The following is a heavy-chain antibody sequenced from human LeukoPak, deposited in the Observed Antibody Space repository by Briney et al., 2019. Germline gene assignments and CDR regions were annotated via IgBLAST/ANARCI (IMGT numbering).Heavy chain of an antibody. CDR1: GFTFSSYS. D-gene: IGHD6-13*01. CDR3: ARDSSSWPYWFDP. J-gene: IGHJ5*02. Sequence: GGSLRLSCAASGFTFSSYSLHWVRQAPGKGLEWVSYISSSSSSIYYADSVKGRFTISRDNAKNSLYLQMNSLRDEDTAVYYCARDSSSWPYWFDPWGQGTLVTVSS. CDR2: ISSSSSSI. V-gene: IGHV3-48*02.